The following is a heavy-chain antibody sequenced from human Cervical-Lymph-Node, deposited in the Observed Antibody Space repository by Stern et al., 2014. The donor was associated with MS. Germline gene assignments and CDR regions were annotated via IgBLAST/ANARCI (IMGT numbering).Heavy chain of an antibody. J-gene: IGHJ4*02. V-gene: IGHV1-69*01. D-gene: IGHD1-1*01. CDR1: GGIFSSYG. CDR3: ARARWNAPFDY. Sequence: QVQLMQSGAEVKKPGSSVKVSCKASGGIFSSYGINWVRQAPGQGLEWMGGTIPIYDTPNYAQKFLGRVTINADESTSTAYMELSSLATEDTAVYYCARARWNAPFDYWGQGTLVTVSS. CDR2: TIPIYDTP.